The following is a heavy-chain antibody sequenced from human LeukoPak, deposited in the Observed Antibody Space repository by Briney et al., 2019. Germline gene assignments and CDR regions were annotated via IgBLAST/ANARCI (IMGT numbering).Heavy chain of an antibody. V-gene: IGHV1-24*01. CDR3: ATRTPTYSSGLPGWFDP. CDR1: GYTLTELS. CDR2: FDPEDGET. J-gene: IGHJ5*02. Sequence: ASVKVSCEVSGYTLTELSMHWVRQAPGKGLEWMGGFDPEDGETIYAQKFQGRVTMTEDTSTDTAYMELSSLRSEDTAVYYCATRTPTYSSGLPGWFDPWGQGTLVTVSS. D-gene: IGHD3-22*01.